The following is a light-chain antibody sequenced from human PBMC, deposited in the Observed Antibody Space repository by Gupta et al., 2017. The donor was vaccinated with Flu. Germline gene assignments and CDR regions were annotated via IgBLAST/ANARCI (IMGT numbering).Light chain of an antibody. CDR1: SSDSGNYNR. Sequence: QSALTQPPSVSGSPGQSVTISCTGTSSDSGNYNRVSWYQQPPGTAPMLMSYEVSNRPSGVPDRCAASKSATTALVNISGLQAEDDAYYYCSSYTSSYTYVFGTGTKITVL. J-gene: IGLJ1*01. CDR3: SSYTSSYTYV. CDR2: EVS. V-gene: IGLV2-18*02.